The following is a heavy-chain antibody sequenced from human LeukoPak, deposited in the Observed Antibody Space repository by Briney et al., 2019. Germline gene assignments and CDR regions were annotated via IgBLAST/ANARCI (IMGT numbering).Heavy chain of an antibody. CDR1: GFTFSSYG. Sequence: GGSLRLSCAASGFTFSSYGMHWVRQAPGKGLEWVAVICYDGSNKYYADSVKGRFTISRDNSKNTLYLQMNSLSAEDTAVYYCARGKTPGIAVSKYFQHWGQGTLVTVSS. CDR3: ARGKTPGIAVSKYFQH. CDR2: ICYDGSNK. J-gene: IGHJ1*01. V-gene: IGHV3-33*01. D-gene: IGHD6-19*01.